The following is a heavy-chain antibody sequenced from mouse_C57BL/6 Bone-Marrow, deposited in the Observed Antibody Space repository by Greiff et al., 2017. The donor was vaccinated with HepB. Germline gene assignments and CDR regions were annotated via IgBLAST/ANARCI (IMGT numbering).Heavy chain of an antibody. D-gene: IGHD1-2*01. CDR3: VRQLSAWFAY. J-gene: IGHJ3*01. CDR2: IRSKSNNYAT. Sequence: EVMLVESGGGLVQPKGSLKLSCAASGFSFNTYAMNWVRQAPGKGLEWVARIRSKSNNYATYYADSVKDRFTISRDDSESMLYLQMNNLKTEDTAMYYCVRQLSAWFAYWGQGTLVTVSA. V-gene: IGHV10-1*01. CDR1: GFSFNTYA.